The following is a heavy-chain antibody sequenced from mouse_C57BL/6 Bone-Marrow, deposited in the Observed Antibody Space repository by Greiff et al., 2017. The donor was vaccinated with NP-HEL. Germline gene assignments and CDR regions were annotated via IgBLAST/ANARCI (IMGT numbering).Heavy chain of an antibody. CDR1: GYTFTSYW. J-gene: IGHJ3*01. CDR3: AFSYGNSWFAY. CDR2: IHPNSGST. V-gene: IGHV1-64*01. D-gene: IGHD2-1*01. Sequence: QVQLKEPGAELVKPGASVKLSCKASGYTFTSYWMHWVKQRPGQGLEWIGMIHPNSGSTNYNEKFKSKATLTVDKSSSTAYMQLSSLTSEDSAVYYCAFSYGNSWFAYWGKGTLVTVSA.